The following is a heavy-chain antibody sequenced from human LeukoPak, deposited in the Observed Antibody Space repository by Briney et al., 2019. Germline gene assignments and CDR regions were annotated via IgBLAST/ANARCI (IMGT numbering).Heavy chain of an antibody. Sequence: VASVKVSYKASGYTFTSYDINWVRQATGQGLEWMGWMNPNSGNTGYAQKFQGRVTMTRNTSISTAYMELSSLRSEDTAVYYCARGIRTMTTVTTGYWFDPWGQGTLVTVSS. V-gene: IGHV1-8*01. CDR1: GYTFTSYD. D-gene: IGHD4-17*01. CDR2: MNPNSGNT. J-gene: IGHJ5*02. CDR3: ARGIRTMTTVTTGYWFDP.